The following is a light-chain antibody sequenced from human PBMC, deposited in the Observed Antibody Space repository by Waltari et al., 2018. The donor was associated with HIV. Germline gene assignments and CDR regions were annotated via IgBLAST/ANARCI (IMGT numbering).Light chain of an antibody. V-gene: IGKV1D-16*01. CDR2: AAS. J-gene: IGKJ5*01. CDR3: QQYNSHPIT. Sequence: DVQMTQSPSSLSASVGDRGTITCRASQTVTRWLAWYQQKPGKAPRSLLYAASSLQSGVPSRFSGSGGGTNFTLTISSLQPEDFATYYCQQYNSHPITFGQGTRLDLK. CDR1: QTVTRW.